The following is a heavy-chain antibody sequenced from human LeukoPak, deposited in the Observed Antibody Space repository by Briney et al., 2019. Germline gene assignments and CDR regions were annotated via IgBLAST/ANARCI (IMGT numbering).Heavy chain of an antibody. CDR3: ARGGKATVVTM. V-gene: IGHV4-4*07. CDR2: MYSSGST. Sequence: KASETLSLTCTVPGGSINSYYWSWIRQPAGKGLEWIGRMYSSGSTNYNPSLKSRVSMSVDTSKNQFSLKLTSVTAADTAVYYCARGGKATVVTMWGQGILVTVSS. D-gene: IGHD4-23*01. CDR1: GGSINSYY. J-gene: IGHJ4*02.